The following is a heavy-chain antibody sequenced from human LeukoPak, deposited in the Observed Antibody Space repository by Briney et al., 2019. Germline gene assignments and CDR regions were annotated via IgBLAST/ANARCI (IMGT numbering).Heavy chain of an antibody. CDR3: AREESGPAAIIASPATYYYGMDV. CDR1: GYSFTYYP. J-gene: IGHJ6*02. CDR2: ISTSTGNP. Sequence: GASVKVSCKASGYSFTYYPLNWVRQAPGQGLEWMGWISTSTGNPTYAQGFTGRFVFSLDTSVSTAYLQISNLKADDTAVYYCAREESGPAAIIASPATYYYGMDVWGQGTTVTVSS. D-gene: IGHD2-2*01. V-gene: IGHV7-4-1*02.